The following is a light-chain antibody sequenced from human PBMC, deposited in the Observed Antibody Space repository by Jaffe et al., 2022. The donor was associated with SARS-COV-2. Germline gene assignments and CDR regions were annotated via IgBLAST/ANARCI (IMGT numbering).Light chain of an antibody. CDR3: QVWDSSSDHWV. J-gene: IGLJ3*02. Sequence: SYVLTQPPSVSVAPGKTARIPCGGNNIGSKRVHWYQEKPGQAPVVVIYKDSDRPSGIPERFSGSNSGNTAILTISRVEAGDEADYYCQVWDSSSDHWVFGGGTKLTVL. CDR2: KDS. V-gene: IGLV3-21*01. CDR1: NIGSKR.